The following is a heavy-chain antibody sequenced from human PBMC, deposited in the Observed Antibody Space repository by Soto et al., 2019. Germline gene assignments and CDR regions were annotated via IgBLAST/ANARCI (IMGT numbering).Heavy chain of an antibody. CDR2: IIPIFGTA. J-gene: IGHJ4*02. CDR3: ARDSGKYYYDSSGYYSPLDY. Sequence: QVQLVQSGAEVKKPGSSVKVSCKASGGTFSSYAISWVRQAPGQGLEWMGGIIPIFGTANYAQKFQGRVTNTADESTSTAYMELSSLRSEDTAVYYCARDSGKYYYDSSGYYSPLDYWGQGTLVTVSS. D-gene: IGHD3-22*01. CDR1: GGTFSSYA. V-gene: IGHV1-69*01.